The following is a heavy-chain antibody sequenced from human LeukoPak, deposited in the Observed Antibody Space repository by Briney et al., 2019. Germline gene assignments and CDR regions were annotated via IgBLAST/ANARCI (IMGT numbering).Heavy chain of an antibody. D-gene: IGHD6-13*01. CDR3: ASEPPAGRSTWSGGYFDY. J-gene: IGHJ4*02. V-gene: IGHV3-30-3*01. CDR1: GFIFTYYT. Sequence: PGGSLGLSCAASGFIFTYYTMHWVRQAPGKGLEWVALISHDGSNKYYADSVKGRFTISRDNSENTLYLLMNSLSAEDTAVYYCASEPPAGRSTWSGGYFDYWGQGTLVTVSS. CDR2: ISHDGSNK.